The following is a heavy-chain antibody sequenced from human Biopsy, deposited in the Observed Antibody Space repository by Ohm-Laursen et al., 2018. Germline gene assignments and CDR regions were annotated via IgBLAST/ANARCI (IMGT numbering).Heavy chain of an antibody. V-gene: IGHV4-4*07. J-gene: IGHJ3*02. D-gene: IGHD3-22*01. CDR3: ARWTPEYDSSRYYLDAFDI. CDR2: ISSSGST. Sequence: GTLSLTCTVSGGSLSTYYWSWIWQPAGKGLEWIGRISSSGSTNYNPSLRSRVTLSMDTSKRQFSLKMSFVTAADTAVYYCARWTPEYDSSRYYLDAFDIWGQGTKVTVSS. CDR1: GGSLSTYY.